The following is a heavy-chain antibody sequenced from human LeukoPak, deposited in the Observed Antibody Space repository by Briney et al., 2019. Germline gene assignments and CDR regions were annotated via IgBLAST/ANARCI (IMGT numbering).Heavy chain of an antibody. V-gene: IGHV3-30*03. D-gene: IGHD3-22*01. CDR3: ARGLAYNYDTSAYFLDY. CDR1: GFTFSNYD. J-gene: IGHJ4*02. CDR2: ISSDGSRK. Sequence: GGSLRLFCAASGFTFSNYDMHWVRQAPGKGLEWVAVISSDGSRKYYPDSVKGRFTISRDNSKNTLYLQMNSLRTEDTAVYYCARGLAYNYDTSAYFLDYWGQGTLVTVSS.